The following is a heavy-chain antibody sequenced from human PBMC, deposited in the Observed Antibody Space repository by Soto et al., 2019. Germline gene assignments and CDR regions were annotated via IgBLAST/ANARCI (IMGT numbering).Heavy chain of an antibody. D-gene: IGHD3-16*01. CDR1: GGSTNSRSDY. CDR2: VYYSGST. Sequence: SETLSLTCTVSGGSTNSRSDYWGWIRQPPGKGLEWIGSVYYSGSTHDNPSLQSRVTISVDTSRNQFSLNLISVTAADTAVYFCARQPRGPGYGERGLYFDHWGQGTLVTVSS. CDR3: ARQPRGPGYGERGLYFDH. V-gene: IGHV4-39*01. J-gene: IGHJ4*02.